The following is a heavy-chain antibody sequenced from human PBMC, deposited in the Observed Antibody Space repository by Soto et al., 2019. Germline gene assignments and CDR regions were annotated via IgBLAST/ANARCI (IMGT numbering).Heavy chain of an antibody. V-gene: IGHV4-34*01. CDR1: GGSFSGYY. D-gene: IGHD3-10*01. J-gene: IGHJ6*02. CDR2: INHSGST. CDR3: ARWLGGDYYYYGMDV. Sequence: SETLSLTCAVYGGSFSGYYWSWIRQPPGKGLEWIGEINHSGSTNYNPSLKSRVTISVDTSKNQFSLKLSSVTAADTAVYYCARWLGGDYYYYGMDVWGQGTTVTVSS.